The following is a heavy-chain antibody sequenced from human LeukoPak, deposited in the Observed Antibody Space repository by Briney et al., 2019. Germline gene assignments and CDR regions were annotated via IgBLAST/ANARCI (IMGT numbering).Heavy chain of an antibody. D-gene: IGHD2-2*01. CDR2: IYHSGST. V-gene: IGHV4-30-2*01. Sequence: SETLSLTCAVSGGSISSGGYSWSWIRQPPGKGLEWIGYIYHSGSTYYNPSLKSRVTISVDTSKNQFSLKLSSVTAADTAVYYCARGHCSSTSCSRKGYWFDPWGQGTLVTVSS. CDR1: GGSISSGGYS. J-gene: IGHJ5*02. CDR3: ARGHCSSTSCSRKGYWFDP.